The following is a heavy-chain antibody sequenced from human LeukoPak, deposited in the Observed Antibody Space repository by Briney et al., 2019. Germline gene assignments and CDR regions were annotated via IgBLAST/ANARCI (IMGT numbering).Heavy chain of an antibody. Sequence: PGGSLRLSCAASGFTFSSYGMHWVRQAPGKGLEWVAVIWYDGSNKYYADSVKGRFTISRDNSKNTLYLQMNSLRAEDTAVYYCAREQNKAAPYDFWSGYYGGYYYYGMDVWGQGTTVTVSS. J-gene: IGHJ6*02. CDR2: IWYDGSNK. CDR3: AREQNKAAPYDFWSGYYGGYYYYGMDV. V-gene: IGHV3-33*01. D-gene: IGHD3-3*01. CDR1: GFTFSSYG.